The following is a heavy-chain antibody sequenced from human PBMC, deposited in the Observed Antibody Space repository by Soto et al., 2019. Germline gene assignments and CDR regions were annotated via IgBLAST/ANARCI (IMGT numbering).Heavy chain of an antibody. J-gene: IGHJ3*02. CDR3: AREARRTLRDAFDI. D-gene: IGHD4-17*01. CDR2: ISSSSSYI. Sequence: EVQLVESGGGLVKPGGSLRLSCAASGFTFSSYSMNWVRQAPGKGLEWVSSISSSSSYIYYADSVKGRFTISRDNAKNALYLQMNSLRAEDTAVYYCAREARRTLRDAFDIWGQGTMVTVSS. V-gene: IGHV3-21*01. CDR1: GFTFSSYS.